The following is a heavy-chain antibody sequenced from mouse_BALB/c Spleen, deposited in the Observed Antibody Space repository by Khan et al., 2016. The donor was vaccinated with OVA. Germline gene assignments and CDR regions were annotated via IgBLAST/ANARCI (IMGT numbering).Heavy chain of an antibody. V-gene: IGHV3-2*02. J-gene: IGHJ2*01. Sequence: EVQLQESGPGLVKPSQSLSLTCTVTGYSITSGYGWNWIRQFQGNKLEWMGYISHSGSTNYNPSLKSRISITRDTSKNKFFLQLNSVTTADTATYYCSRTARIKYWGQGTTLTVSS. D-gene: IGHD1-2*01. CDR3: SRTARIKY. CDR1: GYSITSGYG. CDR2: ISHSGST.